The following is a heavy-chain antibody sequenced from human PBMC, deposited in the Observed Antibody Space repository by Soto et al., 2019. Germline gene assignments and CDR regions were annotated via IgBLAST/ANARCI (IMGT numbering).Heavy chain of an antibody. D-gene: IGHD3-10*01. V-gene: IGHV3-30*18. CDR1: GFTFSSYG. Sequence: GGSLRLSCAASGFTFSSYGMHWVRQAPGKGLEWVAVISYDGSNKYYADSVKGRFTISRDNSKNTLYLQMNSLRAEDTAVYYCAKEDEYYGSGSHFDYWGQGTLVTVSS. CDR2: ISYDGSNK. CDR3: AKEDEYYGSGSHFDY. J-gene: IGHJ4*02.